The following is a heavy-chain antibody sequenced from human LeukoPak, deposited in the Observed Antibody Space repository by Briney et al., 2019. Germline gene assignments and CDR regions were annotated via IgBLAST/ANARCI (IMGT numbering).Heavy chain of an antibody. D-gene: IGHD1-26*01. Sequence: ASVKVPCTASGYNFDGYYIHWVRQAPGQGLEWMAWINPNTDDTHFAQKFQDRVTLSRDNSISTAYLELRSLRYDDTAVYYCARGEGIVGSTGLSYWGQGTLVSVSS. J-gene: IGHJ4*02. CDR3: ARGEGIVGSTGLSY. CDR2: INPNTDDT. V-gene: IGHV1-2*02. CDR1: GYNFDGYY.